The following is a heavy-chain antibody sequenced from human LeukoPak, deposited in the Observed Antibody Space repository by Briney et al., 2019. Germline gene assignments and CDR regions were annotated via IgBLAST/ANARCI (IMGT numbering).Heavy chain of an antibody. D-gene: IGHD3-22*01. CDR2: IYYSGST. V-gene: IGHV4-59*01. J-gene: IGHJ5*02. CDR3: ARDPSLRSSGYYRTLWFDP. Sequence: PSETLSLTCTVSGGSISSYYWSWIRQPPGKGLEWIGYIYYSGSTNYNPSLKSRVTISVDTSKNQFSLKLSSVTAADTAVYYCARDPSLRSSGYYRTLWFDPWGQGTLVTVSS. CDR1: GGSISSYY.